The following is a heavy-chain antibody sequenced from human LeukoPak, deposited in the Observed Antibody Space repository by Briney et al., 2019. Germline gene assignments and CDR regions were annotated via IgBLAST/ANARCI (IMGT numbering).Heavy chain of an antibody. D-gene: IGHD5-18*01. CDR1: GLTFSSSW. Sequence: GGSLRRSCAVSGLTFSSSWMDWVRQAPGKGLEWVASINPDGNKKYSADSVKGRFTISRDNAENSLYLQMNSLRVEDTAFYYCARDLAYSRLDYWGQGMLVTVSS. CDR3: ARDLAYSRLDY. V-gene: IGHV3-7*01. CDR2: INPDGNKK. J-gene: IGHJ4*02.